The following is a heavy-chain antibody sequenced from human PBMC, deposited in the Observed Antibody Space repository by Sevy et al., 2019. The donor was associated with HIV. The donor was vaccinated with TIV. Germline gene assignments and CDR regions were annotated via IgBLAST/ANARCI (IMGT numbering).Heavy chain of an antibody. J-gene: IGHJ4*02. CDR1: GYTFTSYG. CDR3: ARDNQPLLSFDY. D-gene: IGHD2-2*01. CDR2: ISAYNGNT. V-gene: IGHV1-18*01. Sequence: ASVKVSCKASGYTFTSYGISWVRQAPGQGREWMGWISAYNGNTDYAQKLQGRVTMTTDTSTSTAYMELRSLRSDDTAVYYCARDNQPLLSFDYWGQGTLVTVSS.